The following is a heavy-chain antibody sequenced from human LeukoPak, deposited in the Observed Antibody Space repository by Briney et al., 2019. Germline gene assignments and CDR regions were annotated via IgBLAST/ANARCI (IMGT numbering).Heavy chain of an antibody. CDR3: ATASSGLFY. V-gene: IGHV3-15*01. Sequence: GGSLRLSCAASRLTFSNAWMSWVRQAPGEGLEWVGRIKGKTDGETTEYVAPVKGRFTISRDDSKNTLYLQMNSLQTEDTGVYYCATASSGLFYWGQGTLVTVSS. CDR1: RLTFSNAW. D-gene: IGHD3-16*01. J-gene: IGHJ4*02. CDR2: IKGKTDGETT.